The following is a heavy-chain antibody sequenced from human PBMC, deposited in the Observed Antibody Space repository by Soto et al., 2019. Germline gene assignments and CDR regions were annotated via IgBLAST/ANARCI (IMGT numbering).Heavy chain of an antibody. CDR2: IWHDGSNS. J-gene: IGHJ4*02. CDR1: GFTFSNYG. V-gene: IGHV3-33*01. Sequence: PGGSLRLSCAASGFTFSNYGMHWVRQAPGKGLEWLAVIWHDGSNSYYADSVKGRFTISRDNSKNMLYLEMDSLRVEDTAVYYCSGNFDFWGQGTLVTVS. CDR3: SGNFDF. D-gene: IGHD1-26*01.